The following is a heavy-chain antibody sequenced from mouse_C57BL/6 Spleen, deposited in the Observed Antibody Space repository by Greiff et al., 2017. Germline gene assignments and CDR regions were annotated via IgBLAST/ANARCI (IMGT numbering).Heavy chain of an antibody. CDR2: IDPSDSYT. CDR3: ASNKRGYFDV. CDR1: GYTFTSYW. J-gene: IGHJ1*03. Sequence: VQLQQSGAELVKPGASVKLSCKASGYTFTSYWMQWVKQRPGQGLEWIGDIDPSDSYTNYNQKFKGKATLTVDTSSSTAYMQLSSLTSEDSAVYYCASNKRGYFDVWGTGTTVTVSS. V-gene: IGHV1-50*01.